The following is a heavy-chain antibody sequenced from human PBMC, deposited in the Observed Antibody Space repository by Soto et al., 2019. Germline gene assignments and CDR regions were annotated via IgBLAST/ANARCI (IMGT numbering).Heavy chain of an antibody. V-gene: IGHV3-7*01. D-gene: IGHD6-13*01. CDR2: IKQDGSEK. Sequence: GGSLRLSCAASGFTFSSYWMSWVRQAPGKGLEWVANIKQDGSEKYYVDSVKGRFTISRDNAKNSLYLQMNSLRAEDTAVYYCAREAKIAAAGTGVEDYWGQGTLVTVSS. CDR1: GFTFSSYW. CDR3: AREAKIAAAGTGVEDY. J-gene: IGHJ4*02.